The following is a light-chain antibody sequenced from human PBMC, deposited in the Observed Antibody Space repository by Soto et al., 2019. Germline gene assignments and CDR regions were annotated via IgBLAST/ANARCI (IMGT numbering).Light chain of an antibody. CDR1: QSVSS. J-gene: IGKJ4*01. CDR3: QYYDNWRLS. Sequence: EIVMTQSPATLSVSPGDRATLSCSASQSVSSIAWYQQKPGQPPRLLIYGASSRATNIPPRFSGGGSDTEFTLTISTLQSEDFAVYYCQYYDNWRLSFGGGTTVEIK. CDR2: GAS. V-gene: IGKV3-15*01.